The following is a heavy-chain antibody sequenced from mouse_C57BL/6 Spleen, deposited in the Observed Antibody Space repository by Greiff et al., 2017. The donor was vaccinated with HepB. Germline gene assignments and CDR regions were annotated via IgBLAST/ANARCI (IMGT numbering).Heavy chain of an antibody. D-gene: IGHD4-1*01. CDR1: GFTFSDYG. J-gene: IGHJ4*01. CDR3: ARRGGTDYYAMDY. V-gene: IGHV5-15*01. CDR2: ISNLAYSI. Sequence: EVQGVESGGGLVQPGGSLKLSCAASGFTFSDYGMAWVRQAPRKGPEWVAFISNLAYSIYYADTVTGRFTISRENAKNTLYLEMSSLRSEDTAMYYCARRGGTDYYAMDYWGQGTSVTVSS.